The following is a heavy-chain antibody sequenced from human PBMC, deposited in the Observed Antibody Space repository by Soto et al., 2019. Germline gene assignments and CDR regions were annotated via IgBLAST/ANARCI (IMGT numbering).Heavy chain of an antibody. J-gene: IGHJ4*01. CDR3: ARDSRLDFWSGYYYPSFVY. Sequence: SETLSLTCTVSGGSISSYYWSWIRQPPGKGLEWIGYIYYSGSTNYNPSLKSRVTISVDTSKNQFSLKLSSVTAADTAVYYCARDSRLDFWSGYYYPSFVYWDPGALLAVFS. D-gene: IGHD3-3*01. CDR1: GGSISSYY. CDR2: IYYSGST. V-gene: IGHV4-59*01.